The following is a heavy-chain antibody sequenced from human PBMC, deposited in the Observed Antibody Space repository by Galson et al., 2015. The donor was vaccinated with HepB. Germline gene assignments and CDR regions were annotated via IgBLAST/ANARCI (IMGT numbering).Heavy chain of an antibody. D-gene: IGHD1-14*01. CDR3: VRRWTPGPFFFSQLDWFDP. J-gene: IGHJ5*02. CDR2: ISSNGGST. Sequence: SLRLSCAASGFTFSSYAMHWVRQAPGKGLEYVSAISSNGGSTYYADSVKGRFAISRDNSKNTLYLQMSSLRAEDTAVYYCVRRWTPGPFFFSQLDWFDPWGQGTLVTVSS. CDR1: GFTFSSYA. V-gene: IGHV3-64D*06.